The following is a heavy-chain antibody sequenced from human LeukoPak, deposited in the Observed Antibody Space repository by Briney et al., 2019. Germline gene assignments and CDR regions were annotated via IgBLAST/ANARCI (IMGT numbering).Heavy chain of an antibody. CDR3: ARGTFYGGNSPFAFDI. CDR1: GFTFSSYS. Sequence: PGGSLRLSCAASGFTFSSYSMNWVRQAPGKGLEWVSSISSSSSYIYYADSVKGRFTISRDNSKNTLYFQMNSLRAEDTAVYYCARGTFYGGNSPFAFDIWGQGTMVTVSS. CDR2: ISSSSSYI. D-gene: IGHD4-23*01. J-gene: IGHJ3*02. V-gene: IGHV3-21*04.